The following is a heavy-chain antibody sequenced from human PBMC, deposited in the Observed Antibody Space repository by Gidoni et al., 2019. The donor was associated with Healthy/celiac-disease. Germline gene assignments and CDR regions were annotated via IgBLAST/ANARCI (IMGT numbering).Heavy chain of an antibody. CDR3: TRDREWLPLNEYYYYYMDV. V-gene: IGHV3-49*03. CDR1: GFTFGDYA. J-gene: IGHJ6*03. D-gene: IGHD5-12*01. CDR2: IRSKAYGGTT. Sequence: VQLVESGGGLVQPGRSLRLSCTASGFTFGDYAMSWFRQAPGKGLEWVGFIRSKAYGGTTEYAASVKGRFTISRDDSKSIAYLQMNSLKTEDTAVYYCTRDREWLPLNEYYYYYMDVWGKGTTVTVSS.